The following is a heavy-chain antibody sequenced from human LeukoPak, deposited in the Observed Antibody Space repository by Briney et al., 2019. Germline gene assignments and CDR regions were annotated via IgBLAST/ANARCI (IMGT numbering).Heavy chain of an antibody. J-gene: IGHJ4*02. V-gene: IGHV1-2*02. CDR3: ARDIYGSGSYYNRPIDY. CDR2: INPNSGGT. D-gene: IGHD3-10*01. CDR1: GYTFTGYY. Sequence: ASVKVSCKASGYTFTGYYMHWVRQAPGQGLEWMGWINPNSGGTNYAQKFQGRVTMTRDTSISTAYMELSRLRSDDTAVYYCARDIYGSGSYYNRPIDYWGQGTLVTVSS.